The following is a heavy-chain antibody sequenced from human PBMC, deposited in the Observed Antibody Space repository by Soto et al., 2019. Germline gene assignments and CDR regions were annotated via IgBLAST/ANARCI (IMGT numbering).Heavy chain of an antibody. D-gene: IGHD3-16*02. CDR1: GESFSGFF. V-gene: IGHV4-34*01. CDR3: ARRNPGYRHYMDV. CDR2: MNRGGSS. Sequence: QVQLHQWGAGLLKPSETLSLTCSVYGESFSGFFWTWVRLPPGQGLEWIGEMNRGGSSNYNPSLKSRVTISVDASKNQFSLSLTSVTAADTGVYFCARRNPGYRHYMDVWGKGTTVTVSS. J-gene: IGHJ6*03.